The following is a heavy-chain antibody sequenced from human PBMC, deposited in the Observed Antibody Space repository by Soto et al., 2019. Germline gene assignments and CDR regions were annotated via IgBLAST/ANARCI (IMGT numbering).Heavy chain of an antibody. CDR2: IYSGGSA. V-gene: IGHV3-66*04. CDR3: ARHGYSYGGGYFDY. Sequence: EVQLVESGGGLVQPGGSLRLSCAASGFTVSSNYMSWVRQAPGKGLEWVSVIYSGGSAYYADSVTGRFTISRENSKNTLYLQMNSLRAEDTAVYYCARHGYSYGGGYFDYWGQGTLVTVSS. CDR1: GFTVSSNY. J-gene: IGHJ4*02. D-gene: IGHD5-18*01.